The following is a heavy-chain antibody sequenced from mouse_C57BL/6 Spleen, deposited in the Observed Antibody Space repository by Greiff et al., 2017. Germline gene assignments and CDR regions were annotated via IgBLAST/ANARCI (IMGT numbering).Heavy chain of an antibody. D-gene: IGHD3-2*02. CDR2: IDPNSGGT. CDR3: ARCTTAQATFAMDY. J-gene: IGHJ4*01. CDR1: GYTFTSYW. Sequence: VQLQQSGAELVKPGASVKLSCKASGYTFTSYWMHWVKPRPGRGLEWIGRIDPNSGGTKYNEKFESKATLTLDKPSSTAYMQLSSLTSEDSAVYYCARCTTAQATFAMDYWGQGTSVTVSS. V-gene: IGHV1-72*01.